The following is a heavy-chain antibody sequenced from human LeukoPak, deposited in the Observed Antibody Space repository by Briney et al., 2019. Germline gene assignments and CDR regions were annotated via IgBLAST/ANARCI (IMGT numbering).Heavy chain of an antibody. Sequence: PGRSLRLSCAASGFTFSSYAMSWVRQAPGKGLVWVSGISGSGGSTFYTDSVKGRFTISRDNSKNTLNLQMNSLRAEDTAVYYCAKDRAVVGDYWYFDLWGRGTLVTVSS. CDR1: GFTFSSYA. J-gene: IGHJ2*01. V-gene: IGHV3-23*01. CDR2: ISGSGGST. D-gene: IGHD6-19*01. CDR3: AKDRAVVGDYWYFDL.